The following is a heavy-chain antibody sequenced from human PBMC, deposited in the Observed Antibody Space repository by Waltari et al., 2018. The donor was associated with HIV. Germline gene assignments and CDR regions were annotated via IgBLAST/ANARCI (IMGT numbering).Heavy chain of an antibody. V-gene: IGHV3-33*01. D-gene: IGHD3-22*01. Sequence: QVQLVESGGGVVQPGRSLRLSCAASGFTFSSYGMHWVRQAPGKGVGWLGVVGYDGKNKYYADSVKGRFTVSRDNSKNTLFLQMNSLRVDDTAVYYCARTPYDTSGYCFDYWGQGTLVTVSS. CDR2: VGYDGKNK. CDR3: ARTPYDTSGYCFDY. CDR1: GFTFSSYG. J-gene: IGHJ4*02.